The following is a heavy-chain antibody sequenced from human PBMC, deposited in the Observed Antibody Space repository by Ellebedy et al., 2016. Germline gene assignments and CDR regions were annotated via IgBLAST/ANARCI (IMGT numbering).Heavy chain of an antibody. Sequence: SETLSLXCTVSAGSISSAGYFWSWVRQPPGKGLEWIGYIYYSGDTKYNPSLKSRVTMSVDSSKNQVSLKVTSVTAADTAVYYCAAGEDCSRTSCYPHYYYFYMDVWGKGTTVTVSS. D-gene: IGHD2-2*01. V-gene: IGHV4-61*08. CDR3: AAGEDCSRTSCYPHYYYFYMDV. CDR1: AGSISSAGYF. J-gene: IGHJ6*03. CDR2: IYYSGDT.